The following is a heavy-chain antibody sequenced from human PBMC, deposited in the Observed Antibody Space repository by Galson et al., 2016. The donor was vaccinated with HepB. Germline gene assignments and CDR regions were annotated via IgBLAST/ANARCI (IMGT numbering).Heavy chain of an antibody. D-gene: IGHD2-21*01. J-gene: IGHJ5*02. CDR2: IWEDGSKI. CDR1: GFTFSSYG. V-gene: IGHV3-33*01. Sequence: SLRLSCAASGFTFSSYGIYWVRQAPGKGLEWVALIWEDGSKIYYGDSVKGRVTISRDNDKNALYLQMNSLRVDDTAVYYCVREIKPLYCGGGTCSGWLDPWGLGTLVTVSS. CDR3: VREIKPLYCGGGTCSGWLDP.